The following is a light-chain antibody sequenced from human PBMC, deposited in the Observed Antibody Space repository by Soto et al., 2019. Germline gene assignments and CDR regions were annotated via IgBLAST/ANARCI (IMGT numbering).Light chain of an antibody. CDR3: CSYAGSSTDV. V-gene: IGLV2-23*01. J-gene: IGLJ1*01. CDR1: SSEVGSYNL. CDR2: EGS. Sequence: QSVLTQPASVSGSPGQSITISCTGTSSEVGSYNLVSWYQQHPGKAPKLMIYEGSKRPSGVSNRFSGSKSGNTASLTISGLQAEDEADYYCCSYAGSSTDVFGTGTKVTVL.